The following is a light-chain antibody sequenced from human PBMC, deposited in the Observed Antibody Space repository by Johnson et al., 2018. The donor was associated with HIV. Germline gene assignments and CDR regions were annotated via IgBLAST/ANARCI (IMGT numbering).Light chain of an antibody. V-gene: IGLV1-51*02. CDR3: GTWDSGLGAHYV. CDR1: RSNTGRNY. Sequence: QSVLTQPPSVSAAPGQRVTIYCSGSRSNTGRNYASWYQQLPGTAPKLLIYENTKRPSGIPDRFSGSKSGTSATLGITGLQTGDEADYYCGTWDSGLGAHYVFGTGTKVTVL. J-gene: IGLJ1*01. CDR2: ENT.